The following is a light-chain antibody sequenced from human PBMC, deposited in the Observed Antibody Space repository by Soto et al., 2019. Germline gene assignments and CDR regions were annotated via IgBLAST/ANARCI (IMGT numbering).Light chain of an antibody. CDR2: DAS. V-gene: IGKV3-15*01. CDR1: KGVSSY. CDR3: QQYNSWPRT. Sequence: VMTQSTARLSVSPGERATLSCRAGKGVSSYLAWYQQKSGQAPRLLIYDASSRATGIPARLSGSGSGTEFTLTISSLQPEDFAVYYCQQYNSWPRTFGQGTKVDIK. J-gene: IGKJ1*01.